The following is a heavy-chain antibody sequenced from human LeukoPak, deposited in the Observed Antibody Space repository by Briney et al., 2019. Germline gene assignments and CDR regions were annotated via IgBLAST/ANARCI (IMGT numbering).Heavy chain of an antibody. Sequence: SETLSLTCTVSGGSISSGGYYWSWIRQHPGKGLEWIGYIYYSGSTYCNPSLKSRVTISVDTSKNQFSLRLSSVTAADTAVYYCARDKAYYYGSGSDPYYYYALDVWGQGTTVTVSS. CDR1: GGSISSGGYY. D-gene: IGHD3-10*01. CDR3: ARDKAYYYGSGSDPYYYYALDV. CDR2: IYYSGST. V-gene: IGHV4-31*03. J-gene: IGHJ6*02.